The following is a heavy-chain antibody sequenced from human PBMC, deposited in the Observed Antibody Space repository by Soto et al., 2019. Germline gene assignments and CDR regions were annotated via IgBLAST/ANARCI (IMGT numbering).Heavy chain of an antibody. V-gene: IGHV3-30*15. J-gene: IGHJ4*02. CDR3: ARDQTRITTTGGGRIDH. CDR1: GFTFSTHA. D-gene: IGHD1-20*01. Sequence: QVQLVESGGGVVQPGRSLRLSCAASGFTFSTHAMHWVRQAPGKGLECVAIFYFDGSNKYYADSVKGRFTISRDNSKNTLDLQTSGLTPQDTAVYYCARDQTRITTTGGGRIDHWGQGTLVTVSS. CDR2: FYFDGSNK.